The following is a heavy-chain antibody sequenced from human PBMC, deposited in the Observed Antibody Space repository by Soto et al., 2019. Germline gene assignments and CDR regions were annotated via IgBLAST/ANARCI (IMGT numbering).Heavy chain of an antibody. V-gene: IGHV3-7*05. D-gene: IGHD1-26*01. Sequence: GGSLRLSCAASGFTFSPYWMSWVRQAPGKGLEWVANIKPDGSGEYYVDSVKGRFTISRDNAKNSLYVQMNRLRAEDTAVYYCARISTHSGTYFYFDYWGQGALVTVSS. CDR2: IKPDGSGE. CDR1: GFTFSPYW. CDR3: ARISTHSGTYFYFDY. J-gene: IGHJ4*02.